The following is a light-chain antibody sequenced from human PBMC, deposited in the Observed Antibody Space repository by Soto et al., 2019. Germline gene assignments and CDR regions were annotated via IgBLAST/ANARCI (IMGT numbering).Light chain of an antibody. CDR2: DVS. V-gene: IGKV1-5*01. Sequence: DIQMTQSPSTVSAYVGDSVTITCRASQSITTWLAWYQQRPGKAPKLLIYDVSSLQSGVPSRFSGSGSGTEFTLTISSLQPDDFALYYCHQRQSWPRTFGQGTKVDIK. CDR1: QSITTW. J-gene: IGKJ1*01. CDR3: HQRQSWPRT.